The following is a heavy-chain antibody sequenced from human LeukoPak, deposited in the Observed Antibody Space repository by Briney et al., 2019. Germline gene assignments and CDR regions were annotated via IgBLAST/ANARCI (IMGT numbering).Heavy chain of an antibody. V-gene: IGHV3-33*08. D-gene: IGHD3-22*01. CDR1: GFNVNGNY. CDR3: ARDYYYDSSCYWDYYFDY. Sequence: GGSLRLSCAASGFNVNGNYMGWVRQAPGKGLEWVAVIWYDGSNKYYADSVKGRFTISRDNSKNTLYLEMNSLRAEDTAVYYCARDYYYDSSCYWDYYFDYWGQGTLVSVSS. CDR2: IWYDGSNK. J-gene: IGHJ4*01.